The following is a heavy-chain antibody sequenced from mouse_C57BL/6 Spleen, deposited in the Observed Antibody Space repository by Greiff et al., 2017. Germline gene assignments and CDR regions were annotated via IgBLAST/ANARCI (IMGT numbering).Heavy chain of an antibody. CDR3: ARDTIHYLDY. V-gene: IGHV1-54*01. CDR1: GYAFTNYL. CDR2: INPGSGGT. Sequence: VQLQQSGAELVRPGTSVKVSCKASGYAFTNYLLEWVKQRPGPGLEWIGVINPGSGGTNYNEKFKGKATLTADKSSSTAYMQLSSLTSEDAAVYFCARDTIHYLDYWGQGTTLTVSS. D-gene: IGHD1-1*02. J-gene: IGHJ2*01.